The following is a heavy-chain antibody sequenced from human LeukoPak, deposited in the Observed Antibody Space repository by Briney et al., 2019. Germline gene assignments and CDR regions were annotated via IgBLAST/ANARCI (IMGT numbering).Heavy chain of an antibody. CDR1: GFNFSLYS. CDR3: AREVVTAGPTRWYFDL. V-gene: IGHV3-48*01. D-gene: IGHD2-21*02. Sequence: PGGSLRLSCAASGFNFSLYSMNWVRQAPGKGLEWISYISSGSDTLYYAESVKGRFTVSRDNAKNSLYLQMNSLRAEDSAVYYCAREVVTAGPTRWYFDLWGRGTLVTVSS. CDR2: ISSGSDTL. J-gene: IGHJ2*01.